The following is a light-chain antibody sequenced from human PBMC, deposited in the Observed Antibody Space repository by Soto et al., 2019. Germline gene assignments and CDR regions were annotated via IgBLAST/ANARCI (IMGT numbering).Light chain of an antibody. J-gene: IGKJ3*01. CDR2: GAS. V-gene: IGKV3-20*01. CDR1: RSVSSNY. Sequence: EIVVTQSPGTLSLSPGERATPSCRASRSVSSNYLAWYQQKPGQAPRLLIYGASSRASDIPDRFSGSGSGTDFTLIISRLEPEDFAMYYCQQYGSTPFTFGPGTKVDVK. CDR3: QQYGSTPFT.